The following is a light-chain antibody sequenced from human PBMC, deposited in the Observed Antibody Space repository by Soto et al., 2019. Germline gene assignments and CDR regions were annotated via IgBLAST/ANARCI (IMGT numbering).Light chain of an antibody. J-gene: IGKJ1*01. CDR1: QGIRNY. CDR2: AAS. V-gene: IGKV1-27*01. Sequence: DIQMTQSPSSVSASVGDRVTITCRASQGIRNYLAWYQQKPGKVPKLLIYAASTLQSGVPSRFSGGGSGTDFTLTISSLQPEDVATYYCQTYDSAPWTFGQGTKVDIK. CDR3: QTYDSAPWT.